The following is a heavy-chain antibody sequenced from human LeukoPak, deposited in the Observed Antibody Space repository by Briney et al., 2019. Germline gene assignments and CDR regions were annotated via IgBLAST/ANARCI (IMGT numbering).Heavy chain of an antibody. J-gene: IGHJ5*02. CDR2: ISSSSSYI. CDR1: GFTFSSYS. Sequence: GGSLRLSCAASGFTFSSYSMIWVRQAPGKGLEWVSSISSSSSYIYYADSVKGRSTISRDNAKNSLYLQMNSLRAEDTAVYYCAREWIEYQPLRGWFDPWGQGTLVTVSS. V-gene: IGHV3-21*01. CDR3: AREWIEYQPLRGWFDP. D-gene: IGHD2-2*01.